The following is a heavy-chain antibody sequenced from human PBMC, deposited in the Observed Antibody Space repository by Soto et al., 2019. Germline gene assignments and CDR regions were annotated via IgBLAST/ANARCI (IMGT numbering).Heavy chain of an antibody. V-gene: IGHV1-2*02. D-gene: IGHD1-1*01. CDR3: AREPATAKPEGVDF. CDR2: INPNSGGT. J-gene: IGHJ4*02. CDR1: GYTFSDYY. Sequence: ASVKVSCKASGYTFSDYYIHWVRQAPGQGLEWMGWINPNSGGTKYAPKFQGGVTMTRDTSITTAYMELSRPRSGDTAVYYCAREPATAKPEGVDFWGQGTLVTVSS.